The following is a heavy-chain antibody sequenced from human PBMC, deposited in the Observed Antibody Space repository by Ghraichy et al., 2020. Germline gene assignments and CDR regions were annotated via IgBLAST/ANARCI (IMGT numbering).Heavy chain of an antibody. CDR1: GGAIYNSGHY. CDR2: LFYSRNT. D-gene: IGHD3-22*01. V-gene: IGHV4-39*01. Sequence: SETLSLTCTVSGGAIYNSGHYWGWIRQSPGKGLEWIGSLFYSRNTYSNPSHKSRVTMSADTSKNQLSLVLSSVTAADTAVYYCAGSITMIRYFDLWGRGTLVIVSS. CDR3: AGSITMIRYFDL. J-gene: IGHJ2*01.